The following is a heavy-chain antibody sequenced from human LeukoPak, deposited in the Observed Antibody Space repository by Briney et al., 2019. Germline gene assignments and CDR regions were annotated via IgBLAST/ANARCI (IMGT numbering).Heavy chain of an antibody. CDR1: GFTFSNYA. J-gene: IGHJ4*02. D-gene: IGHD4-17*01. Sequence: GGSLRLSCAASGFTFSNYAMHWVRQAPGKGLEWVTVISYDGSNTYYADSVKGRFTISRDNSKNTLYLQMNSLRTEDTSVYYCARELATLTTSFDYWGQGTLVTVSS. V-gene: IGHV3-30-3*01. CDR3: ARELATLTTSFDY. CDR2: ISYDGSNT.